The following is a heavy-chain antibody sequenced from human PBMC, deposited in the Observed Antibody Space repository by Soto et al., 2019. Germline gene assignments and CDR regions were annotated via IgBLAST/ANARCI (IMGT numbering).Heavy chain of an antibody. CDR3: ARLRDYDFWSGYYYYFDY. CDR2: IYYSGST. D-gene: IGHD3-3*01. V-gene: IGHV4-59*01. J-gene: IGHJ4*02. CDR1: GGSISSYY. Sequence: SESLSLSCTVSGGSISSYYWSWIRQPPGKGLEWIGYIYYSGSTNYNPSLKSRVTISVDTSKNQFSLKLSSVTAADTAVYYCARLRDYDFWSGYYYYFDYWGQGTLVTVSS.